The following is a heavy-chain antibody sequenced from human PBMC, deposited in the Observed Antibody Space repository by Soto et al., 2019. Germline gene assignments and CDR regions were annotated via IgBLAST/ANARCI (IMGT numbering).Heavy chain of an antibody. Sequence: PSETLSLTCTVSGGSIRSAGYYWNWIRQHPGKGLEWIGYIYYSGSTYYNPSLKSRVTISGDTSKNQFSLKLSSVTAADTAVYYFASRLLLWAFDIWGQGTMVTVSS. CDR2: IYYSGST. CDR3: ASRLLLWAFDI. V-gene: IGHV4-31*03. J-gene: IGHJ3*02. CDR1: GGSIRSAGYY. D-gene: IGHD3-16*01.